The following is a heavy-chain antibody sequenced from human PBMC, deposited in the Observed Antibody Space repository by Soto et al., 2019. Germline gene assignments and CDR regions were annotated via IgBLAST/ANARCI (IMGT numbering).Heavy chain of an antibody. CDR1: GGTTSSDKY. CDR3: AREGGESSDGLYYFDS. J-gene: IGHJ4*02. Sequence: KPSESLSLTCTVSGGTTSSDKYWGWIRQPPGKGLEWIGHIYYSGNTDYNPSLKSRLAISIDTSKNQFSLKLSSVTAADTAVYFCAREGGESSDGLYYFDSWGQGSLVTVSS. CDR2: IYYSGNT. D-gene: IGHD3-16*01. V-gene: IGHV4-30-4*01.